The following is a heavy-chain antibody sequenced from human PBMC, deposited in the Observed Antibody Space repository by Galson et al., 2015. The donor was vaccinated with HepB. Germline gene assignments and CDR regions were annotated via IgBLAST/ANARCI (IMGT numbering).Heavy chain of an antibody. CDR2: ISSSSSYI. V-gene: IGHV3-21*01. D-gene: IGHD5-18*01. CDR3: ARISGYSYGDDFDY. J-gene: IGHJ4*02. Sequence: SLRLSCAASGFTFSSYSMNWVRQAPGKGLEWVSSISSSSSYIYYADSVKGRFTISRDNAKNSLYLQVNSLRAEDTAVYYCARISGYSYGDDFDYWGQGTLVTVSS. CDR1: GFTFSSYS.